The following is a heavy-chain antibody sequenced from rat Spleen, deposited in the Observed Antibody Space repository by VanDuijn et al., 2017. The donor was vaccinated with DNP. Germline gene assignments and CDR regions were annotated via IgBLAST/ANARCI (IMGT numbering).Heavy chain of an antibody. J-gene: IGHJ3*01. CDR1: GLPLTSYG. V-gene: IGHV2-6*01. CDR2: ISSGGST. CDR3: TRSDYSSSWWFAY. D-gene: IGHD1-2*01. Sequence: QVQLRESGPGLVQPSQTLSLTCTVSGLPLTSYGVNWVRQPPGKGLEWIAAISSGGSTYYNPALKSRLSISRDTSKSQVFLKMNSLQAEDTATYFCTRSDYSSSWWFAYWGQGTLVTVSS.